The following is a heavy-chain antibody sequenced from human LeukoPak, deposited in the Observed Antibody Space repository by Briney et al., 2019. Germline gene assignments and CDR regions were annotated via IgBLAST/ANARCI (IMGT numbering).Heavy chain of an antibody. V-gene: IGHV4-34*01. CDR2: INHSGST. Sequence: PSETLSLTCAVYGGSFSGYYWSWIRQPPGKGLEWIGEINHSGSTNYNPSLKSRVTISVDTSKNQISLKLSSVTAADTAVYYCARGGYGDYRAYWYFDLWGRGTLVTVSS. CDR3: ARGGYGDYRAYWYFDL. CDR1: GGSFSGYY. D-gene: IGHD4-17*01. J-gene: IGHJ2*01.